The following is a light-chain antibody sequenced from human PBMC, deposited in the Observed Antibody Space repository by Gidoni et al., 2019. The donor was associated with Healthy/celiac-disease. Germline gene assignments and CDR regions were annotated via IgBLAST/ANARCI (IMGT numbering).Light chain of an antibody. CDR2: YDS. V-gene: IGLV3-21*04. Sequence: SYVLTQPPSVSVAPGKTARITCWGNNIGSKSVHWYQQKPGQAPVLVIYYDSDRPSGIPERFSGSNSGNTATLTISRVEAGDEADYYCQVWDSSSDHAVFGGGTQLTVL. CDR3: QVWDSSSDHAV. CDR1: NIGSKS. J-gene: IGLJ7*01.